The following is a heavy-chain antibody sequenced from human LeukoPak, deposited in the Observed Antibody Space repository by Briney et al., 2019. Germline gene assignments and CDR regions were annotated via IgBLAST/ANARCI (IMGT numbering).Heavy chain of an antibody. CDR2: ISGSGGST. CDR3: AGLYHWFDP. D-gene: IGHD2-2*02. CDR1: GFTFSSYS. J-gene: IGHJ5*02. Sequence: GRSLRLSCAAPGFTFSSYSMNWVRQAPRKGLEWVSAISGSGGSTYYADSVKGRFTISRDNSKNTLYLQMNSLRAEDTAVYYCAGLYHWFDPWGQGTLVTVSS. V-gene: IGHV3-23*01.